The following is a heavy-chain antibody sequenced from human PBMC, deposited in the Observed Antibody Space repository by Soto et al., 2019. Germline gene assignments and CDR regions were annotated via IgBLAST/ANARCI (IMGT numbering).Heavy chain of an antibody. Sequence: SETLSLTCTVSGGSISSGDYYWIWIRQHPGKGLEWIGYIYYSGSTYYNPSLKSRVTISVDTSKNQFSLKLSSVTAADTAVYYCVRGGIAGHWFDPWGQGILVTVSS. D-gene: IGHD2-21*01. V-gene: IGHV4-31*03. CDR2: IYYSGST. CDR3: VRGGIAGHWFDP. J-gene: IGHJ5*02. CDR1: GGSISSGDYY.